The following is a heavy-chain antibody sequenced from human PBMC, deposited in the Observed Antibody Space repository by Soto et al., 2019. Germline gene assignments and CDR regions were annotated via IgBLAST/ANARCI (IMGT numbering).Heavy chain of an antibody. D-gene: IGHD6-19*01. CDR3: ARHVRVAVAQGAFDI. CDR2: IYPGDSDT. CDR1: GYSFTSYW. Sequence: PGESLKISCKGSGYSFTSYWIGWVRQMPGKGLEWMGIIYPGDSDTRYSPSFQGQVTISADKSISTAYLQWSSLKASDTAMYYCARHVRVAVAQGAFDIWGQGTMVTVSS. V-gene: IGHV5-51*01. J-gene: IGHJ3*02.